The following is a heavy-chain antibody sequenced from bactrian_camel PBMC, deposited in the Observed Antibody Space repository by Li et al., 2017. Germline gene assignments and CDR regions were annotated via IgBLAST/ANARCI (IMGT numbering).Heavy chain of an antibody. V-gene: IGHV3S55*01. D-gene: IGHD6*01. CDR3: AADKLYGGTHPLARDFRY. Sequence: VQLVESGGGSVQAGGTLRLSCAASGLTDSDRCMGWFRQAPGKEREGVATIDTDGTATYADFVAGRFTISQDNADDTLYLQMNSLKTEDTAMYYCAADKLYGGTHPLARDFRYWGQGTQVTVSS. J-gene: IGHJ6*01. CDR1: GLTDSDRC. CDR2: IDTDGTA.